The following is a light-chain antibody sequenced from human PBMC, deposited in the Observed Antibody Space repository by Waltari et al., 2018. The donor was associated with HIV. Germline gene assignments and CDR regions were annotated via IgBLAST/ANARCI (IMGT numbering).Light chain of an antibody. CDR2: GGS. CDR3: QQYYNYPRT. J-gene: IGKJ1*01. Sequence: AIRMTQSPSSFSASTGDRVTITRRASQDISSYLAWYQQKPGKAPNLLIYGGSTLQTGVPSRFSGSGSGTDFTLTISCLQSEDFATYYCQQYYNYPRTFGQGTKVEIK. V-gene: IGKV1-8*01. CDR1: QDISSY.